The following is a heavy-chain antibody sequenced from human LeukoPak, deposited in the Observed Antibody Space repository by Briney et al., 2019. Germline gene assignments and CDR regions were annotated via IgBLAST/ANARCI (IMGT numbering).Heavy chain of an antibody. J-gene: IGHJ3*02. Sequence: GGSLRLSCAASGFPFSSYSMNWGRPAPGEGLEWVSSISSSSSYIYYADSVKGRFTISRDNAKNSLYLQMTSLRAEDTAVYYCARDWSAFDIWGQGTMVTVPS. V-gene: IGHV3-21*01. CDR3: ARDWSAFDI. CDR2: ISSSSSYI. CDR1: GFPFSSYS.